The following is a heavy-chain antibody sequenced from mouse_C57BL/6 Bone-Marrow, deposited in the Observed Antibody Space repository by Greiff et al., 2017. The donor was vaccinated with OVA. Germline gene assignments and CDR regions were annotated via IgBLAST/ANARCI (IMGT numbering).Heavy chain of an antibody. Sequence: QVQLKQSGAELVRPGTSVKMSCKASGYTFTNYWIGWAKQRPGHGLEWIGDIYPGGGYTNYNEKFKGKATLTADKSSSTAYMQFSSLTSEDSAIYYCARKGIYYYGSSYVVPFDYWGQGTTLTVSS. J-gene: IGHJ2*01. CDR2: IYPGGGYT. V-gene: IGHV1-63*01. CDR1: GYTFTNYW. D-gene: IGHD1-1*01. CDR3: ARKGIYYYGSSYVVPFDY.